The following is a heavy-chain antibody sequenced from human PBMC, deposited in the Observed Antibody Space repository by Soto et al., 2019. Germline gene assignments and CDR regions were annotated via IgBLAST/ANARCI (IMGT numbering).Heavy chain of an antibody. CDR2: ISYDGSNK. D-gene: IGHD3-3*01. Sequence: QVQLVESGGGVVQPGRSLRLSCAASGFTFSSYGMHWVRQAPGKGLEWVAVISYDGSNKYYADSVKGRFTISRDNSKNTLYLQMNSLRAEHTAVYYCAKDGYGSGYYHPHSIDYWGQGTLVTVSS. CDR3: AKDGYGSGYYHPHSIDY. V-gene: IGHV3-30*18. CDR1: GFTFSSYG. J-gene: IGHJ4*02.